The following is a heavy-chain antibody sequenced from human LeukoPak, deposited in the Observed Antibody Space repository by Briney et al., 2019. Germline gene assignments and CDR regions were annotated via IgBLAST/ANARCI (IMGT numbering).Heavy chain of an antibody. V-gene: IGHV3-74*01. CDR2: IDYDGSST. D-gene: IGHD1-26*01. Sequence: GGSLRLSCAASGFTFNDYAMHWVRQAPGKGLEWVSRIDYDGSSTIYADSVTGRFTLSRDNAKNTLYLQMNSLRAEDTAVYYCARDGGVGAKGAFDIWGQGTLVTVSA. CDR3: ARDGGVGAKGAFDI. J-gene: IGHJ3*02. CDR1: GFTFNDYA.